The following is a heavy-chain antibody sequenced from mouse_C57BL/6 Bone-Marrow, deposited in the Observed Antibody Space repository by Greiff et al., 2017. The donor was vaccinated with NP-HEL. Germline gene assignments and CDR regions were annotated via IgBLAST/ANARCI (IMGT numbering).Heavy chain of an antibody. V-gene: IGHV5-4*01. CDR3: ARDGWDDFDY. CDR2: ISDGGSYT. CDR1: GFTFSSYA. J-gene: IGHJ2*01. D-gene: IGHD4-1*01. Sequence: EVQRVESGGGLVKPGGSLKLSCAASGFTFSSYAMSWVRQTPEKRLEWVATISDGGSYTYYPDNVKGRFTISRDNAKNNLYLQMSHLKSEDTAMYYCARDGWDDFDYGGKGTTLTVSS.